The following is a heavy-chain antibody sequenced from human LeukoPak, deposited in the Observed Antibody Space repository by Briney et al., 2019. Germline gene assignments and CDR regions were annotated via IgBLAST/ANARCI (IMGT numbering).Heavy chain of an antibody. V-gene: IGHV1-3*01. CDR2: VNAGNGNT. J-gene: IGHJ4*02. D-gene: IGHD2-8*02. CDR1: GYTFSNYA. CDR3: AREDCTGGGCYYALDY. Sequence: GASVKVSCKASGYTFSNYAIHWVRQAPGQRHEWMGWVNAGNGNTKYSQKLQGRVTITRDTSASTAYMELSSLRSEDTAVYYCAREDCTGGGCYYALDYWGQGTLVTVSS.